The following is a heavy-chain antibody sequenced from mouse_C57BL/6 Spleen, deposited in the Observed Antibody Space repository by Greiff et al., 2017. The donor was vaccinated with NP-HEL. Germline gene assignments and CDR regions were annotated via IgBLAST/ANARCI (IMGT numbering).Heavy chain of an antibody. CDR2: ISSGSSTI. Sequence: EVHLVESGGGLVKPGGSLKLSCAASGFTFSDYGMHWVRQAPEKGLEWVAYISSGSSTIYYADTVKGRFTISRDNAKNTLFLQMTSLRSEDTAMYYCARKNYGSSYVLAYWGQGTLVTVSA. D-gene: IGHD1-1*01. V-gene: IGHV5-17*01. J-gene: IGHJ3*01. CDR3: ARKNYGSSYVLAY. CDR1: GFTFSDYG.